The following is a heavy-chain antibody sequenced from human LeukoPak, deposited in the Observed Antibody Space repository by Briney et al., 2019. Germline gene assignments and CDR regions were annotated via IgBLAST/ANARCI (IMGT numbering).Heavy chain of an antibody. Sequence: GGSLRLSCVASGLIFSTYGMHWVRQAPGKGLEWLTHIRYDESATYYADSVKGRFTISRENAKNTLYLQMNSLRVEDTAVYYCAKQVMVRHQYYYMDVWGKATSVTVSS. D-gene: IGHD4/OR15-4a*01. CDR2: IRYDESAT. CDR3: AKQVMVRHQYYYMDV. CDR1: GLIFSTYG. J-gene: IGHJ6*03. V-gene: IGHV3-30*02.